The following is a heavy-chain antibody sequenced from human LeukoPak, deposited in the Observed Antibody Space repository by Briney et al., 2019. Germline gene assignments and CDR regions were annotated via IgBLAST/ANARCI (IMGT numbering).Heavy chain of an antibody. D-gene: IGHD3-22*01. J-gene: IGHJ4*02. CDR3: AKDWGAYYDSSGFYSGDFDY. CDR2: ICEGGRST. V-gene: IGHV3-43*02. CDR1: GFTFDDYA. Sequence: PGGSLRLSCAASGFTFDDYAMHWVRQAPGKGLEWVSLICEGGRSTYYADSVKGRFTISRDNSKNSLYLQMNSLRTEDTALYYCAKDWGAYYDSSGFYSGDFDYWGQGTLVTV.